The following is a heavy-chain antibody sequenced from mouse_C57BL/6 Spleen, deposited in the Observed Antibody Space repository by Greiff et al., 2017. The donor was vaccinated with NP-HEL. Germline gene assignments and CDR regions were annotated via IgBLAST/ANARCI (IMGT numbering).Heavy chain of an antibody. CDR3: ARSLRQLRLNAMDY. Sequence: QVQLQQSGAELARPGASVKLSCKASGYTFTSYGISWVKQRTGQGLEWIGEIYPRSGNTYYNEKFKGKATLTADKSSSTAYMELRSLTSEDSAVYFCARSLRQLRLNAMDYWGQGTSVTVSS. J-gene: IGHJ4*01. CDR1: GYTFTSYG. CDR2: IYPRSGNT. V-gene: IGHV1-81*01. D-gene: IGHD3-2*02.